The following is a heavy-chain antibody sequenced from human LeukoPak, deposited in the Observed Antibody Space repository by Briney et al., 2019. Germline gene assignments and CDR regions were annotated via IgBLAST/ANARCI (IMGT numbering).Heavy chain of an antibody. Sequence: GGSLRLSCAASGFTFSNFNMNWVRQAPGKGLEWISYISSSCSTIYYADSVKGRFTISRDNAKNSLYLQMNSLRAEDTAVYYCARDLPSSSWSTADYWGQGTLVSVSS. CDR2: ISSSCSTI. CDR3: ARDLPSSSWSTADY. D-gene: IGHD6-13*01. CDR1: GFTFSNFN. J-gene: IGHJ4*02. V-gene: IGHV3-48*01.